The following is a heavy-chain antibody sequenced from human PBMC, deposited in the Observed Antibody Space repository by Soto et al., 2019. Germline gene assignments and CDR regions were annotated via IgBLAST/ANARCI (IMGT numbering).Heavy chain of an antibody. J-gene: IGHJ3*01. D-gene: IGHD2-15*01. CDR1: EFTFRRYG. CDR2: IWHHGSNE. Sequence: QVQLVESGGGVVQPGRSLRLSCAASEFTFRRYGMHWVRQAPGKGLEWVAAIWHHGSNEYYSDHVKGRFTISRDNSKNTLYLQMNDLRVEDTGVYYCARVPYRGRWLQSQDAFAFWGQGTMVTVSS. V-gene: IGHV3-33*01. CDR3: ARVPYRGRWLQSQDAFAF.